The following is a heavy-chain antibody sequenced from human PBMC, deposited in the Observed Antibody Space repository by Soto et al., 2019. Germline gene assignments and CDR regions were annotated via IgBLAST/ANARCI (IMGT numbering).Heavy chain of an antibody. CDR1: GGSLSGYH. V-gene: IGHV4-34*01. J-gene: IGHJ4*02. CDR3: AKGGRLRSPFGF. D-gene: IGHD3-3*01. Sequence: QVQLQQWGPGLVKPSETLSLTCAVYGGSLSGYHWTWIRQPPGKGLEWIGEINHTGYTNYNPSLKSRVTISVDTSKNQFSLKLSSVTAADTAVYFCAKGGRLRSPFGFWGQGTLVSVSS. CDR2: INHTGYT.